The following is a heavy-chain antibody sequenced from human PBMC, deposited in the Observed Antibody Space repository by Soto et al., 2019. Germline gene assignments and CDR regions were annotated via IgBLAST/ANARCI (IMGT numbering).Heavy chain of an antibody. J-gene: IGHJ5*02. CDR3: AKERVGDRSSGENWFDP. V-gene: IGHV4-4*02. CDR2: IYHSGST. CDR1: GGSISSSNW. D-gene: IGHD6-19*01. Sequence: SETLSLTCAVSGGSISSSNWWSWVRQPPGKGLEWIGEIYHSGSTNYNPSLKSRVTISVDKSKNQFSLKLSSVTAADTAVYYCAKERVGDRSSGENWFDPWGQGTLVTVSS.